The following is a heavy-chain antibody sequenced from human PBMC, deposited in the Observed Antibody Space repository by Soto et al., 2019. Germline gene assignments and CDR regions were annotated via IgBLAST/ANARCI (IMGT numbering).Heavy chain of an antibody. D-gene: IGHD6-13*01. V-gene: IGHV4-39*07. CDR3: ARESGSWSIDY. CDR1: GDSISSSSHY. J-gene: IGHJ4*02. CDR2: IYYSEST. Sequence: KTSETLSLTCTVSGDSISSSSHYWGWIRQPPGKGLEWIASIYYSESTYYNPSLKSRVTISVDRSKNQFSLKLSSVTAADTAVYYCARESGSWSIDYWGQGTLVTVSS.